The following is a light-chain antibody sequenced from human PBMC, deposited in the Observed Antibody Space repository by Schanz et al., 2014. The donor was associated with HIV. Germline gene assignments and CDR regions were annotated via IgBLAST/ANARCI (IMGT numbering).Light chain of an antibody. V-gene: IGLV2-14*03. CDR2: DVS. CDR1: SSDVGGYDY. J-gene: IGLJ2*01. CDR3: CSYAGSSTLV. Sequence: QSALTQPASVSGSPGQSITISCTGTSSDVGGYDYVSWYQQHPGKAPKLMIYDVSYRPSGVSNRFSGSKSGNTASLTISGLQAEDEADYYCCSYAGSSTLVFGGGTKLTVL.